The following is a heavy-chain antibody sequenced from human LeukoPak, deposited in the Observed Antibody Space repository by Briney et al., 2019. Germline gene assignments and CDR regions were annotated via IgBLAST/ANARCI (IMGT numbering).Heavy chain of an antibody. V-gene: IGHV1-46*01. D-gene: IGHD6-6*01. Sequence: ASVNVSCTPSGYTFTTYFMHWVRQAPGQGLEWMGIINPSGGSTSYAQKFQGRVTMTRDTSTSTVYMELSSLRSEDTAVYYCARTAGRTFDYWGQGTLVTVSS. CDR2: INPSGGST. CDR3: ARTAGRTFDY. CDR1: GYTFTTYF. J-gene: IGHJ4*02.